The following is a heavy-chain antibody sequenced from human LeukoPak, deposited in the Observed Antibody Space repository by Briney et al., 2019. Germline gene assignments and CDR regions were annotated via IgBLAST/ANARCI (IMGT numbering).Heavy chain of an antibody. Sequence: GGSLRLSCAASGFTFSSYGMHWVRQAPGKGLEWVSTISGSGGSTFYADSVKGRFTISRDNSKDTLYLQMNSLRAEDTAVYYCAKGGGIYPPYFDYWGQGTLVTVSS. CDR3: AKGGGIYPPYFDY. CDR1: GFTFSSYG. J-gene: IGHJ4*02. CDR2: ISGSGGST. V-gene: IGHV3-23*01. D-gene: IGHD1-26*01.